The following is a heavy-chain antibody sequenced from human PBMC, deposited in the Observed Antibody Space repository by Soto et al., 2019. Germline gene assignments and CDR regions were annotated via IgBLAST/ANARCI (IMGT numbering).Heavy chain of an antibody. V-gene: IGHV4-59*08. CDR1: GGSISSYY. Sequence: SETLSLTCTVSGGSISSYYWSWIRQPPGKGLEWIGYIYYSGSTNYNPSLKSRVTISVDTSKNQFSLKLSSVTAADTAVYYCARQPFGEFDYFDYWGQGTLVTVSS. CDR2: IYYSGST. J-gene: IGHJ4*02. CDR3: ARQPFGEFDYFDY. D-gene: IGHD3-10*01.